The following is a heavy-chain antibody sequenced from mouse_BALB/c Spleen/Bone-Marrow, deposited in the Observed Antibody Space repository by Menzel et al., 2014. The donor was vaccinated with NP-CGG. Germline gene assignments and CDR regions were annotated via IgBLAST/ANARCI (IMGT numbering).Heavy chain of an antibody. CDR1: GFNIKDSY. CDR3: TPYGNYRWEY. D-gene: IGHD2-10*02. Sequence: VQLQQSGAELVRSGASVKLSCTGSGFNIKDSYIHWVKQRPGQGLEWIGWIDPENGDTEYASKFQGKATMTADTSSNTAYLQLSSLTSEDTAVYYCTPYGNYRWEYWGQGTSVTVSS. V-gene: IGHV14-4*02. J-gene: IGHJ4*01. CDR2: IDPENGDT.